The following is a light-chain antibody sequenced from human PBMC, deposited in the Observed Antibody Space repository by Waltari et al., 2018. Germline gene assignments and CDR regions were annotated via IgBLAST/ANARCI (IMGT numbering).Light chain of an antibody. CDR1: SSALGFYNL. CDR2: AVI. CDR3: CSYAGRNIWV. Sequence: QSALTQPASVSGSPGQSITIPCTGTSSALGFYNLVSWYQQHPGKAPQLVVYAVISRPSGVSNRFSGSKSGNTASLTISGLQAEDEADYYCCSYAGRNIWVFGGGTKLTVL. J-gene: IGLJ3*02. V-gene: IGLV2-23*02.